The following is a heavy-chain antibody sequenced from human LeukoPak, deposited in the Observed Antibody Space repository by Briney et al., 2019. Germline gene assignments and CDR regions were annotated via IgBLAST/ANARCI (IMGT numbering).Heavy chain of an antibody. CDR1: GFTFGSYA. J-gene: IGHJ4*02. D-gene: IGHD2-15*01. V-gene: IGHV3-23*01. CDR2: ISGSGGST. CDR3: AKCIVVVAYLDY. Sequence: GGSLRLSCAASGFTFGSYAMSWVRQAPGKGLEWVSAISGSGGSTYYADSVKGRFTNSRDNSKNTLYLQMNSLRAEDTAVYYCAKCIVVVAYLDYWGQGTLVTVSS.